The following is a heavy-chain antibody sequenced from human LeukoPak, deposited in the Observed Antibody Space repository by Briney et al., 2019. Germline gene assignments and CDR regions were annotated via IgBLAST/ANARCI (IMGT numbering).Heavy chain of an antibody. V-gene: IGHV3-23*01. D-gene: IGHD3-22*01. CDR1: GFTFSSYA. CDR3: ARGEDSKWRREIYNGMDV. Sequence: QPGGSLRLPCAASGFTFSSYAMSWVRQAPGKGLEWVSAISGSGGSTYYADSVKGRFTISRDNSKNTLYLQMNSLRAEDTAVYYCARGEDSKWRREIYNGMDVWGQGTTVTVSS. CDR2: ISGSGGST. J-gene: IGHJ6*02.